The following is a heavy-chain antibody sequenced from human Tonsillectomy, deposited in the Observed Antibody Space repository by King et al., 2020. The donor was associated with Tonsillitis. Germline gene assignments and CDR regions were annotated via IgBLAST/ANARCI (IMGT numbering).Heavy chain of an antibody. CDR1: GFTFSDYA. V-gene: IGHV3-64D*06. J-gene: IGHJ4*02. Sequence: VQLVESGGGLVQPGGSLRLSCSASGFTFSDYAMHWVRQAPGKGLEYVSAISSNVYSAYYADSVKGRFTISMDNSKNTLYLQMNSLRAEDSAVYYCVKDRHYFDSSGYLEYWGQGTLATVSS. D-gene: IGHD3-22*01. CDR2: ISSNVYSA. CDR3: VKDRHYFDSSGYLEY.